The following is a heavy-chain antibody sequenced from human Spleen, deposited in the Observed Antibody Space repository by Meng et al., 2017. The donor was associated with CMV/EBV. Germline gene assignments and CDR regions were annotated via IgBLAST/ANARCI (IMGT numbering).Heavy chain of an antibody. V-gene: IGHV3-9*01. CDR2: ISWNSGSI. CDR1: GFTFEDYA. Sequence: SLKISCAASGFTFEDYAMHWVRQAPGKGLEWVSGISWNSGSIGYADSVKGRFTISRDNAKNSLYLQMNSLRAEDTALYYCAISTVTTPYYYYGMDVWGQGTTVTVSS. CDR3: AISTVTTPYYYYGMDV. J-gene: IGHJ6*02. D-gene: IGHD4-11*01.